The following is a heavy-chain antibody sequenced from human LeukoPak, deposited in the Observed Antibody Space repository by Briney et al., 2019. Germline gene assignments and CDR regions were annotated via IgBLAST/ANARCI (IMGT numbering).Heavy chain of an antibody. V-gene: IGHV4-38-2*02. J-gene: IGHJ3*02. CDR2: IFPSGTP. CDR1: GYSISRGNH. CDR3: ARDYGRCKNTECADAFDI. Sequence: NPSETLSLTCAVSGYSISRGNHWGWIRPPPEKGLEWIGSIFPSGTPYYNPSLKSRVTLSIDTSKNQFSLNLSAVTAADTAVYYCARDYGRCKNTECADAFDIWGQGTLVTVSS. D-gene: IGHD4-17*01.